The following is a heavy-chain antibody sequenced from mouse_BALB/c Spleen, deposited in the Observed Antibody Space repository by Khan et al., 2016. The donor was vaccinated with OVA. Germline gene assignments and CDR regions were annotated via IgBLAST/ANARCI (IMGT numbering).Heavy chain of an antibody. V-gene: IGHV5-6-5*01. CDR2: IGSGDST. CDR3: ARDYWFAY. Sequence: EVELVESGGGLVKPGGSLKLSCAASGFTFSNYAMSWVRQSPEKRLEWVASIGSGDSTYYLDSVKGRFTISRDNARNILYLQMSSLGSEETAMYYCARDYWFAYWGQGTLVTVSA. J-gene: IGHJ3*01. CDR1: GFTFSNYA.